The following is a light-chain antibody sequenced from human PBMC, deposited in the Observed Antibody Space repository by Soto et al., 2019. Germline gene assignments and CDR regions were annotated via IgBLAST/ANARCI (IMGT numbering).Light chain of an antibody. CDR2: DDA. CDR1: SIGSKS. Sequence: SYELTQTPSVSVAPGQPATIACGGDSIGSKSVQWYQQKPGQAPVLVVYDDADRPSGIPERFSGSNSGNTATLTISRVEAGDEADYYCQVWHSTSDYVFGPGTKVTVL. J-gene: IGLJ1*01. CDR3: QVWHSTSDYV. V-gene: IGLV3-21*02.